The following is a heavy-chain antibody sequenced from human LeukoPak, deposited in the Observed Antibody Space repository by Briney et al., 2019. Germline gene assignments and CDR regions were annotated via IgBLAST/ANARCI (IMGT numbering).Heavy chain of an antibody. CDR1: GGSVSSGSYY. Sequence: SETLSLTCTVSGGSVSSGSYYWSWIRQPPGKGLEWIGYIYYSGSTNYNPSLKSRVTISVDTSKNQFSLKLSSVTAADTAVYYCARVMRTAKKVLDYWGQGTLVTVFS. J-gene: IGHJ4*02. CDR2: IYYSGST. D-gene: IGHD3-3*01. CDR3: ARVMRTAKKVLDY. V-gene: IGHV4-61*01.